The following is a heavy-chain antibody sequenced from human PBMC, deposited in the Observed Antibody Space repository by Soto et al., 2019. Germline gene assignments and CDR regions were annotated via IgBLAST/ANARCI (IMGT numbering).Heavy chain of an antibody. V-gene: IGHV3-7*05. CDR1: GFTFSSYW. Sequence: GGSLRLSCAASGFTFSSYWMSWVRQAPGKGLEWVANIKQDGSEKYYVDSVKGRFTISRDNAKNSLYLQMNSLRAEDTAVYYSARSPYSSSSVYYYYGMDVWGQGTTVTVSS. CDR3: ARSPYSSSSVYYYYGMDV. CDR2: IKQDGSEK. J-gene: IGHJ6*02. D-gene: IGHD6-6*01.